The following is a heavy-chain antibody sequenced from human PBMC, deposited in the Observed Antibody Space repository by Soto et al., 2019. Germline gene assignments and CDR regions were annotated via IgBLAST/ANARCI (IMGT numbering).Heavy chain of an antibody. D-gene: IGHD6-19*01. CDR1: EFTFSSYG. CDR3: ARDRYSSGWYDLDY. Sequence: QVQLVESGGGVVQPGRSLRLSCAASEFTFSSYGMHWVRQAPGKGLEWVAVIWYDGSNKYYADSVKGRFTISRDNSKNTLYLQVNSLRAEDTAVYYCARDRYSSGWYDLDYWGQGTLVTVSS. CDR2: IWYDGSNK. V-gene: IGHV3-33*01. J-gene: IGHJ4*02.